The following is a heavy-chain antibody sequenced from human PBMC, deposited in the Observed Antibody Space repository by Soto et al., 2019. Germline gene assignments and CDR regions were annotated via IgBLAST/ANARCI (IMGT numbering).Heavy chain of an antibody. V-gene: IGHV3-64*01. D-gene: IGHD3-16*01. CDR1: GFTFSNYE. CDR2: ISNNGAHT. J-gene: IGHJ6*03. Sequence: GGSLRLSCAASGFTFSNYEMHWVRQAPGKGLEYVSGISNNGAHTDYAKSVKGRFTISRDNSENTLYLQMGSLRAEDMALYYCARRCYGCGCPQVLMAVWAKGTTVTVSS. CDR3: ARRCYGCGCPQVLMAV.